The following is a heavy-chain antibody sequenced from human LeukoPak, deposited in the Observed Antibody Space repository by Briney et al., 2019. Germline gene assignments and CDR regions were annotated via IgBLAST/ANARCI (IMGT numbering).Heavy chain of an antibody. CDR3: ARGYSSRHWFDP. CDR1: GFTFSSYS. D-gene: IGHD6-13*01. J-gene: IGHJ5*02. CDR2: ISSSSSYI. Sequence: GGSLRLSCAASGFTFSSYSMNWVRQAPGKGLEWVSSISSSSSYIYYADSVKGRFTISRDNAKNPLYLQMNSLRAEDTAVYYCARGYSSRHWFDPWGQGTLVTVSS. V-gene: IGHV3-21*01.